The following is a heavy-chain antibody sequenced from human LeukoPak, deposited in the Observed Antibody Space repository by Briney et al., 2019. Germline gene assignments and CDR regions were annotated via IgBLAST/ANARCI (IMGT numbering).Heavy chain of an antibody. D-gene: IGHD2-2*01. J-gene: IGHJ3*02. Sequence: PSETLSLTCAVYGGYFSGYYWSWIRQPPGKGLEWIGEINHSGSTNYNPSLKSRVTISVGTSKTQFSLKLSSVTAADTAVYYCARGGHGSTRVEDAFDIWGQGTMVTVSS. CDR1: GGYFSGYY. CDR3: ARGGHGSTRVEDAFDI. CDR2: INHSGST. V-gene: IGHV4-34*01.